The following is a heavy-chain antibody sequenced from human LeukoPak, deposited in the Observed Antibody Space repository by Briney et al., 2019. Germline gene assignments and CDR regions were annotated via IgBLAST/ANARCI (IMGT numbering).Heavy chain of an antibody. CDR2: IKSKTDGGTT. CDR1: GLTFSGQW. CDR3: TTGVQLWLLRDY. V-gene: IGHV3-15*01. Sequence: PGGSLRLSCVASGLTFSGQWMSWVRQAPGKGLEWVGRIKSKTDGGTTDYAAPVKGRFTISRDDSKNTLYLRMNSLKTEDTAVYYCTTGVQLWLLRDYWGQGTLVTVSS. J-gene: IGHJ4*02. D-gene: IGHD5-18*01.